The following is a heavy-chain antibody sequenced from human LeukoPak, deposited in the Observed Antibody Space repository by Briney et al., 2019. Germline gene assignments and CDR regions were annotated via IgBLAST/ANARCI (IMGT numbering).Heavy chain of an antibody. D-gene: IGHD2-15*01. Sequence: GGSLRLSCEGSAFIFSGHWMNWVRQTPGKGLEWGSSVNENGGNTDYAGSVKGRFTISRDNTRNSLYLQMNSLRPEDTALYYCAKGDCGGGCYLVDFWGQGTLVAVSS. V-gene: IGHV3-20*04. J-gene: IGHJ4*02. CDR3: AKGDCGGGCYLVDF. CDR1: AFIFSGHW. CDR2: VNENGGNT.